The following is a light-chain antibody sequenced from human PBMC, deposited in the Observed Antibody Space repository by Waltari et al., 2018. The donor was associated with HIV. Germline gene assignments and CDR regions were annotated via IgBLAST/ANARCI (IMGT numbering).Light chain of an antibody. J-gene: IGLJ3*02. CDR1: SSHIGSNT. V-gene: IGLV1-44*01. CDR3: ATWDDSLNGWV. Sequence: QSVLTPPPSASGTPGQRVTISCSGSSSHIGSNTVNWYRQLPATAPQILIYSNNRRPSGVPDQFSGSKSGTSASLAISGLQSDYEADYYCATWDDSLNGWVFGGGTKLTVL. CDR2: SNN.